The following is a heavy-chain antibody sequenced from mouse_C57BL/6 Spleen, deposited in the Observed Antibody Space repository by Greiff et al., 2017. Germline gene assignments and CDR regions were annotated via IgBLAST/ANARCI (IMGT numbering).Heavy chain of an antibody. CDR2: IYPGDGDT. CDR3: ASYDYDAWFAY. Sequence: VHLVESGAELVKPGASVKISCKASGYAFSSYWMNWVKQRPGKGLEWIGQIYPGDGDTNYNGKFKGKATLTADKSSSTAYMQLSSLTSEDSAVYFCASYDYDAWFAYWGQGTLVTVSA. V-gene: IGHV1-80*01. J-gene: IGHJ3*01. CDR1: GYAFSSYW. D-gene: IGHD2-4*01.